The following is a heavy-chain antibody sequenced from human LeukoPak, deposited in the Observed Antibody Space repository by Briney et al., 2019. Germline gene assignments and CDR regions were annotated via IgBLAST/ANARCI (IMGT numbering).Heavy chain of an antibody. V-gene: IGHV3-23*01. CDR3: AKDIPLRPYSSSYPYYYYGMGV. CDR2: ISDSGGGT. Sequence: PGGSLRLSCAASGFTFSSYAMSWVRQAPGKGLEWVSTISDSGGGTYYADSVKGRFTVSRDNSKNTLDLQMNSLRAEDTALYYCAKDIPLRPYSSSYPYYYYGMGVWGQGTTVTVSS. D-gene: IGHD6-13*01. CDR1: GFTFSSYA. J-gene: IGHJ6*02.